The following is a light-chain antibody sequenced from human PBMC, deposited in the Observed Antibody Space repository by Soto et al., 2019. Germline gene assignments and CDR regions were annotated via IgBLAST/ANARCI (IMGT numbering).Light chain of an antibody. V-gene: IGKV3-11*01. CDR1: QSVSSF. Sequence: EIVLTQSPATLSLSPGERATLSCRASQSVSSFLGWYQQKPGQAPRLLIYDASNRATGIPARFSGSGSGTDFTLTISSLKPEDFAVYYCQQRSDWPGYTFGQGTKLEIK. J-gene: IGKJ2*01. CDR3: QQRSDWPGYT. CDR2: DAS.